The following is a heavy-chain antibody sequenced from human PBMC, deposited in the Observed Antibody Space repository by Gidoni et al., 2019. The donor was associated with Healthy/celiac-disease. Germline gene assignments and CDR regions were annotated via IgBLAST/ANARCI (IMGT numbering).Heavy chain of an antibody. CDR2: IIPILGIA. D-gene: IGHD2-2*01. Sequence: QVQLVQSGAEVKKPGSSVKVSCKASGGTFSSYTISWVRQAPGQGVEWMGRIIPILGIANYAQKFQGRVTITADKSTSTAYMELSSLRSEDTAVYYCARSRCSSTSCYEFPPPKYYFDYWGQGTLVTVSS. J-gene: IGHJ4*02. V-gene: IGHV1-69*02. CDR1: GGTFSSYT. CDR3: ARSRCSSTSCYEFPPPKYYFDY.